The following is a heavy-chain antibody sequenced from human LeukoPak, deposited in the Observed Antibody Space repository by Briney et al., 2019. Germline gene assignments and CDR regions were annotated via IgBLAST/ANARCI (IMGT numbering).Heavy chain of an antibody. D-gene: IGHD3-16*02. CDR3: ARVYLTYFDY. J-gene: IGHJ4*02. CDR2: IYYSGST. CDR1: GGSISSSSYY. V-gene: IGHV4-61*05. Sequence: PSETLSLTCTVSGGSISSSSYYWGWIRQPPGEGLEWIGYIYYSGSTNYNPSLKSRVSMSVHTSKNQFSLKLSSVTAADTAVYYCARVYLTYFDYWGQGTLVTVSS.